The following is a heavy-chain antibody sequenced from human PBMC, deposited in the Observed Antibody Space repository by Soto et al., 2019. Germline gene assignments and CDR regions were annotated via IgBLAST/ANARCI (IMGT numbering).Heavy chain of an antibody. Sequence: QVQLVEAGGGVVQPGRSLRLSCAASGFTFSSYAMHWVRQAPGKGLEWVAVISYDGSNKYYADSVKGRFTISRDNSKNSLYLQMNSMIAEDTAVYYCASPRQLAALFYWGQGTLVTVSS. CDR2: ISYDGSNK. D-gene: IGHD6-13*01. CDR3: ASPRQLAALFY. CDR1: GFTFSSYA. J-gene: IGHJ4*02. V-gene: IGHV3-30-3*01.